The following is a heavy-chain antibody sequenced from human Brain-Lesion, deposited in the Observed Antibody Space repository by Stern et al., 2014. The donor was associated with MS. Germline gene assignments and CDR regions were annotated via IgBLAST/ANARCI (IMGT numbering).Heavy chain of an antibody. D-gene: IGHD2-15*01. V-gene: IGHV4-39*01. CDR2: IYYSGNT. CDR1: GGSVSSTSYA. J-gene: IGHJ5*02. Sequence: QVQLVESGPGLVKPSETLSLTCTVAGGSVSSTSYAWAWLRQPPGKGLEWIGTIYYSGNTYYRPSLKGQLTIPLARSKILFPLEVGFVTAADTAVYYCAGEEDIRYCSGGSCTGNWFDPWGQGTLVTVSS. CDR3: AGEEDIRYCSGGSCTGNWFDP.